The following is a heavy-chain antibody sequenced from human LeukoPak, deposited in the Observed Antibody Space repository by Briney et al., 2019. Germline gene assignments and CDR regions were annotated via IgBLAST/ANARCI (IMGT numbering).Heavy chain of an antibody. CDR3: ARLDSTSYYYYMDV. CDR2: INWNGGST. CDR1: GFTFDDYG. V-gene: IGHV3-20*04. D-gene: IGHD2/OR15-2a*01. Sequence: GGSLRLSCAASGFTFDDYGMSWVRQAPGKGLEWVSGINWNGGSTGYADSVKGRFTISRDNAKNSLYLQMNSLRAEDTALYYCARLDSTSYYYYMDVWGKGTTVTVSS. J-gene: IGHJ6*03.